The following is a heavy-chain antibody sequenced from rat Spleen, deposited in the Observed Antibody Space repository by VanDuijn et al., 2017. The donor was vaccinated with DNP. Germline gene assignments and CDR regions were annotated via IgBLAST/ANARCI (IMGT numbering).Heavy chain of an antibody. CDR3: AKNSGYYFDY. J-gene: IGHJ2*01. D-gene: IGHD4-3*01. Sequence: EVQLVESGGGLVQPGRSLKLSCAASGFTFSKYGMAWIRQAPTKGLEWVTSISPSGGGTYYRDSVKGRFTISRDNADHTLYLQMNSLKSEDTATYYCAKNSGYYFDYWGQGVMVTVSS. V-gene: IGHV5S13*01. CDR1: GFTFSKYG. CDR2: ISPSGGGT.